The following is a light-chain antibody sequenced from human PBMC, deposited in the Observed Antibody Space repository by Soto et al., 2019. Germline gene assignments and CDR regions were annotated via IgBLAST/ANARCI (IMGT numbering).Light chain of an antibody. Sequence: DIQMPQSTSSLPASVGARVTITCRASQNIRSYLNWYQQKAGKAPKLLIYAAFSLQSGVPSRFSGGGSVTDLTSTIRGLQPEDFATYYCQQSSTSPCPFGQGAKVEIK. J-gene: IGKJ1*01. CDR2: AAF. V-gene: IGKV1-39*01. CDR3: QQSSTSPCP. CDR1: QNIRSY.